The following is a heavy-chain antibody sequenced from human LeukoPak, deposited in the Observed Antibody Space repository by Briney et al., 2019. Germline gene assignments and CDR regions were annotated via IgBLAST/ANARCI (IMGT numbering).Heavy chain of an antibody. CDR3: AKFRTIFDY. Sequence: GGSLRLSCAASGFTFSSSAMSWVRQVPGKGLEWVSAISGSGGSTYYGDSVKGRFTISRDNSKNTLYLQMNSLRAEDTAVYYCAKFRTIFDYWGQGTLVTVSS. V-gene: IGHV3-23*01. D-gene: IGHD4/OR15-4a*01. J-gene: IGHJ4*02. CDR1: GFTFSSSA. CDR2: ISGSGGST.